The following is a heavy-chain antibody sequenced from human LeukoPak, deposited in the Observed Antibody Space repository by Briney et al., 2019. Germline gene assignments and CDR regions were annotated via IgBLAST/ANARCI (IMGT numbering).Heavy chain of an antibody. Sequence: SETLSLTCTVSGGSISSSSYYWGWIRQSPGKGLEWIGSIYYSGSTYYNPSLKSRVTISVDTSKNQFSLKLSSVTAADTAVYYCARRLPFQGYFDYWGQGTLVTVSS. J-gene: IGHJ4*02. CDR3: ARRLPFQGYFDY. D-gene: IGHD2-21*02. CDR2: IYYSGST. V-gene: IGHV4-39*01. CDR1: GGSISSSSYY.